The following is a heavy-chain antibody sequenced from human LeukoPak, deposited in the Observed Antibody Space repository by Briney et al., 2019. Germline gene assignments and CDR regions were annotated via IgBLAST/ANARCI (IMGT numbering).Heavy chain of an antibody. V-gene: IGHV1-69*05. J-gene: IGHJ6*03. CDR3: ARVGRSRGSLPNSYYYMDV. D-gene: IGHD1-26*01. CDR1: EDIFNSYS. Sequence: ASVKVSCNASEDIFNSYSVSWVRQAPGQGLEWMGGIIPIFGSTNYAQKFQGRVTITTDQSTRTAYMELNSLSSDDTAVYYCARVGRSRGSLPNSYYYMDVWGKGTTVTVSS. CDR2: IIPIFGST.